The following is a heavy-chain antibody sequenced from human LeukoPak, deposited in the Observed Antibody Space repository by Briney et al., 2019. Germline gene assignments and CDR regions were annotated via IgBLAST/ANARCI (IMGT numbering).Heavy chain of an antibody. CDR1: GFTFSSYS. Sequence: GGSLRLSCEASGFTFSSYSMNWVRQAPGKGLEWVSYISGSHIFYADSVKGRFTISRDNAKNSLYPQMNSLRAEDTAVYYCAKDRFIAVAGTGYFDYWGHGTLVTVSS. CDR2: ISGSHI. CDR3: AKDRFIAVAGTGYFDY. V-gene: IGHV3-48*01. J-gene: IGHJ4*01. D-gene: IGHD6-19*01.